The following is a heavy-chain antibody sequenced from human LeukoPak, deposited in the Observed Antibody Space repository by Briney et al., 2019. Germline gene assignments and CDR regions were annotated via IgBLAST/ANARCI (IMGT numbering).Heavy chain of an antibody. J-gene: IGHJ4*02. CDR1: GFTFDDYG. V-gene: IGHV3-20*04. D-gene: IGHD3-3*01. CDR2: INWNGGST. Sequence: GGSLRLSCAASGFTFDDYGMSWVRQAPGKGLEWVSGINWNGGSTGYADSVKGRFTISRDNAKNSLYLLMNSLRAEDTAVYYCARDRPTGASRLFVVQWGQGTLVTVSS. CDR3: ARDRPTGASRLFVVQ.